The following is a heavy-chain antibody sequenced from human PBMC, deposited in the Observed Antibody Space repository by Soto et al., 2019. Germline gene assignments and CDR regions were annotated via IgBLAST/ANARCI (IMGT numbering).Heavy chain of an antibody. CDR3: TKYTYTTRYAYYGMDV. Sequence: LRLSCTTSEFTFADYAMSWSRQAPGKGLEWVGVIRSKAYGGTTDYAASVKGRFTISRDDSKSIAYLQMNSLRSEDTGVYYCTKYTYTTRYAYYGMDVWGPGTTVIVS. CDR1: EFTFADYA. J-gene: IGHJ6*02. D-gene: IGHD2-2*02. CDR2: IRSKAYGGTT. V-gene: IGHV3-49*03.